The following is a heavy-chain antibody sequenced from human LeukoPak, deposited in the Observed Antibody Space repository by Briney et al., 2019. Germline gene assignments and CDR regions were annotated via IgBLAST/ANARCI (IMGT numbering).Heavy chain of an antibody. CDR1: GYRFSDHY. CDR2: INPNSGGT. V-gene: IGHV1-2*02. Sequence: ASVQISCKAYGYRFSDHYIHWVRQAPGQGLEYLGWINPNSGGTNYAQKFQGRVTLTRDTSIDTAYIRLHSLTSDDTAVYYCARGYFGDYVLDTWGQGALITVSS. CDR3: ARGYFGDYVLDT. D-gene: IGHD4-17*01. J-gene: IGHJ5*02.